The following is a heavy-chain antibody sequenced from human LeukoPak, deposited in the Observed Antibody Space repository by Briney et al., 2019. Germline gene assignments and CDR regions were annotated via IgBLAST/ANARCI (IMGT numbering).Heavy chain of an antibody. Sequence: GGSLRLSCAASGFTFRSYVMSWVPQATGKGVEGGSGISGSGGTTYYPDSLKGRFTISRDNSKNTLSLQMNSLRAEDTAVYYCAKEIRDYDILTGSGGVDYWGQGTLVTVSS. CDR3: AKEIRDYDILTGSGGVDY. J-gene: IGHJ4*02. D-gene: IGHD3-9*01. CDR2: ISGSGGTT. CDR1: GFTFRSYV. V-gene: IGHV3-23*01.